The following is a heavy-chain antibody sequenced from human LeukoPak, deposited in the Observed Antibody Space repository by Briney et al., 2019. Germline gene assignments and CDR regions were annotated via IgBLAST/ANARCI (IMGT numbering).Heavy chain of an antibody. CDR3: ARDYSGYGLDRFDY. CDR2: INPNSGGT. D-gene: IGHD5-12*01. J-gene: IGHJ4*02. V-gene: IGHV1-2*04. Sequence: ASVKVSCKALGYTFTGYYMNWVQQAPGQGLEWMGWINPNSGGTNYAQKFQGWVTMTRDTSISTAYMELSRLRSDDTAVYYCARDYSGYGLDRFDYWGQGTLVTVSS. CDR1: GYTFTGYY.